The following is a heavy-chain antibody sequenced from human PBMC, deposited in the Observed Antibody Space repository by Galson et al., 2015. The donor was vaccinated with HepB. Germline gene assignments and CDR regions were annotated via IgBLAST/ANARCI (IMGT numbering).Heavy chain of an antibody. D-gene: IGHD2-8*02. CDR1: GFNFSYYG. V-gene: IGHV3-30*03. Sequence: SLRLSCAASGFNFSYYGMHWVRQAPGRGLEWVAVISFDGSNKYYGDSVRGRFTISRDISKNTLYLQMNSLRPDDTAAYHCARPPVMYALGPNWFDPWGQGTLVTVSS. J-gene: IGHJ5*02. CDR3: ARPPVMYALGPNWFDP. CDR2: ISFDGSNK.